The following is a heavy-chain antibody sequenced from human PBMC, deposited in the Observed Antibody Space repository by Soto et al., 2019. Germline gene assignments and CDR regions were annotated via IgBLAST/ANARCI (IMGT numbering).Heavy chain of an antibody. CDR1: GGFITTDD. J-gene: IGHJ5*02. CDR3: AGHPIRYYDVLTGQIVYPEFNWVDP. CDR2: VYHTGST. D-gene: IGHD3-9*01. V-gene: IGHV4-59*08. Sequence: SETLSLTYAVSGGFITTDDLSWIRQPPGKGLEWIGYVYHTGSTNYKPSLKSRVTISVDKSKNQFSLKLTSVTAADTAVYYCAGHPIRYYDVLTGQIVYPEFNWVDPWGHGILVTVS.